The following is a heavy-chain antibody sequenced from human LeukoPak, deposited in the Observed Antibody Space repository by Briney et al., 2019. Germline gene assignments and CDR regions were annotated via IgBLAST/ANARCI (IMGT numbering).Heavy chain of an antibody. V-gene: IGHV4-59*01. CDR1: GGSISTYY. J-gene: IGHJ4*02. D-gene: IGHD6-6*01. CDR3: TRTYSSSSIDY. CDR2: IFYTGST. Sequence: SETLSLTCTVSGGSISTYYWSWIRQPPGKGLEWLGYIFYTGSTNYNPSLKSRVTMSIDTSKNQFSLKLSSVTAADTAIYYCTRTYSSSSIDYWGQGALVTVSS.